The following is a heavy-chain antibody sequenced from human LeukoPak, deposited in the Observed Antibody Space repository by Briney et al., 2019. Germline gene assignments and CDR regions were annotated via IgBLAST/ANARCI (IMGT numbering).Heavy chain of an antibody. CDR2: ISYSGST. V-gene: IGHV4-39*01. CDR1: GGTISSSSFY. D-gene: IGHD2/OR15-2a*01. Sequence: SETLSLTCTVSGGTISSSSFYWGWIRQPPGKGLEWIGSISYSGSTYYNPSLKSRVTVSVDTSKNQFSLKLSSVTAADTAVYYCARHRPYLNWFDPWGQGTLVTVSS. CDR3: ARHRPYLNWFDP. J-gene: IGHJ5*02.